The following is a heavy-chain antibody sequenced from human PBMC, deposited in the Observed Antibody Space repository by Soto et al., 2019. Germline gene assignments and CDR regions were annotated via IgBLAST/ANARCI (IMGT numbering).Heavy chain of an antibody. CDR1: GGSISSYY. CDR2: IYYSGST. D-gene: IGHD3-22*01. Sequence: SETLSLTCTVSGGSISSYYWSWIRQPPGKGLEWIGYIYYSGSTNYNPSLKSRVTISVDTSKNQFSLKLSSVTAADTAVYYCARDSGTYYYDSSGYYDPSAFDIWGKGTMGTVS. V-gene: IGHV4-59*01. CDR3: ARDSGTYYYDSSGYYDPSAFDI. J-gene: IGHJ3*02.